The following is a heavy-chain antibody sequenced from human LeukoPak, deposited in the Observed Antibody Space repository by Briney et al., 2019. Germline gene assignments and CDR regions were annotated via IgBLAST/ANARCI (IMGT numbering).Heavy chain of an antibody. J-gene: IGHJ6*02. Sequence: PSETLSLTCTVSGGSISSSSYYWGWVRQPPGKGLEWIGSVSYSGSTYYNPSLKSRLTISVDTSKKQFSLKLSSVTAADTAVYYCARGWFGANYYYYYGMDVWGQGTTVTVSS. CDR3: ARGWFGANYYYYYGMDV. CDR1: GGSISSSSYY. D-gene: IGHD3-10*01. CDR2: VSYSGST. V-gene: IGHV4-39*07.